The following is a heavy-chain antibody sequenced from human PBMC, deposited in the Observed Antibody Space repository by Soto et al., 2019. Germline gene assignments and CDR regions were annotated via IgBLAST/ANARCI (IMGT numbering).Heavy chain of an antibody. CDR3: ARGRYFDWLFQWIDY. Sequence: SETLSLTCTVSGGSISSGGYYWSWIRQHPGKGLEWIGYIYYSGSTHYNPSLKSRVTISVDTSKNQFSLKLSSVTAADTAVYYCARGRYFDWLFQWIDYWREGTLVTVSS. D-gene: IGHD3-9*01. CDR1: GGSISSGGYY. J-gene: IGHJ4*02. V-gene: IGHV4-31*03. CDR2: IYYSGST.